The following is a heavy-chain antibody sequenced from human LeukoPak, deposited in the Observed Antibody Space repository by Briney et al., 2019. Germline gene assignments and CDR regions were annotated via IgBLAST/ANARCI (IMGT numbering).Heavy chain of an antibody. Sequence: SQTLSLTCTVSGGSISSGSYYWSWIRQPPGKGLEWIGEINHSENTNYNPSLKSRVTISVDTSKNQFSLKLNSLTAADTAVYYCARGRVTSRSCIGYWGQGTLVTVSS. CDR1: GGSISSGSYY. CDR3: ARGRVTSRSCIGY. D-gene: IGHD2-21*02. J-gene: IGHJ4*02. CDR2: INHSENT. V-gene: IGHV4-39*07.